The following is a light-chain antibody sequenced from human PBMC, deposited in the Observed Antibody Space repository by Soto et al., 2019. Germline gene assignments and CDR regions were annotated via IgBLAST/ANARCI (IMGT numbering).Light chain of an antibody. CDR2: AAS. CDR3: QQLNSYPPSIT. CDR1: QGISSY. Sequence: DIQLTQSPSFLSASVGDRVTITCRASQGISSYLAWYQQKPGKAPKFLIYAASTLQSGVPSRFSGSGSGTEFTRTISSLQPEDFATYYCQQLNSYPPSITFGQGTRLEIK. J-gene: IGKJ5*01. V-gene: IGKV1-9*01.